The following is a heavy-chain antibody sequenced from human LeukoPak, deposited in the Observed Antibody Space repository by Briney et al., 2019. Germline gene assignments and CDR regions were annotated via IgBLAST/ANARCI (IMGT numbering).Heavy chain of an antibody. CDR3: AKLYCSSTSCYGYFDY. J-gene: IGHJ4*02. CDR2: ISGSGGST. V-gene: IGHV3-23*01. Sequence: GGSLRLSCAASGFTFSSYAMSWVRQAPGKGREWVSAISGSGGSTYYADSVKGRFTISRDNSKNTLYLQMNSLRAEDTDVYYCAKLYCSSTSCYGYFDYWGQGTLVTVSS. D-gene: IGHD2-2*01. CDR1: GFTFSSYA.